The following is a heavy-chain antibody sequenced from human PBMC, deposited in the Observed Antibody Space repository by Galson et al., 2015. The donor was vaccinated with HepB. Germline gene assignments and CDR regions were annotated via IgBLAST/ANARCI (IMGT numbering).Heavy chain of an antibody. Sequence: SETLSLTCSVSGDSIRTSYWSWIRQSAGKGLEWLGRIYGRGSTDYNPPLKSRVTMSVDTSNNQISLKMTSVTAADTALYYCARGRFDVYDNTGYYPFDYWGQGSLVTVSS. D-gene: IGHD3-22*01. CDR1: GDSIRTSY. CDR2: IYGRGST. V-gene: IGHV4-4*07. CDR3: ARGRFDVYDNTGYYPFDY. J-gene: IGHJ4*02.